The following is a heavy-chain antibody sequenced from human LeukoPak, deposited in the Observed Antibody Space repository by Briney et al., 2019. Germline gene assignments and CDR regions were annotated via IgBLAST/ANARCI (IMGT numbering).Heavy chain of an antibody. J-gene: IGHJ5*02. CDR3: ARTTYYSGSYWRRFDP. V-gene: IGHV4-59*08. CDR2: IYYSGST. Sequence: PSETLSLTCTVSGGSISSYYWSWIRQLPGKGLEWIGYIYYSGSTNYNPSLKSRVTISVDTSKNQFSLKLSSVTAADTAVYYCARTTYYSGSYWRRFDPWGQGTLVTVSS. CDR1: GGSISSYY. D-gene: IGHD1-26*01.